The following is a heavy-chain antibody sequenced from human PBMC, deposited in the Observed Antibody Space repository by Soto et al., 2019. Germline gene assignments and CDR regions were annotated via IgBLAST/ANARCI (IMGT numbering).Heavy chain of an antibody. CDR1: GFTFSSYE. V-gene: IGHV3-48*03. D-gene: IGHD5-18*01. CDR2: ISSSVITI. J-gene: IGHJ5*02. CDR3: ARGSRGYGYASAHFFGT. Sequence: GGSLRLSCAASGFTFSSYEMNWVRQAPGKGLEWVSYISSSVITIHYAESVKGRFTISRDDADNSLYLQMNSLRAEDTAVYYCARGSRGYGYASAHFFGTWGQGTLVTVSS.